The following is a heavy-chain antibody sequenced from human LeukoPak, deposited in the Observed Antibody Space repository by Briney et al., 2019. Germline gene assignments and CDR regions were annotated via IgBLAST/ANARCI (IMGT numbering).Heavy chain of an antibody. J-gene: IGHJ4*02. CDR2: IIPILGIA. CDR1: GGTFSSYA. D-gene: IGHD4-17*01. V-gene: IGHV1-69*04. Sequence: SVKVPCKASGGTFSSYAISWVRQAPGQGLEWMGRIIPILGIANYAQKFQGRVTITADKSTSTAYMELSSLRSEDTAVYYCARDRDYGDHSFDYWGQGTLVTVSS. CDR3: ARDRDYGDHSFDY.